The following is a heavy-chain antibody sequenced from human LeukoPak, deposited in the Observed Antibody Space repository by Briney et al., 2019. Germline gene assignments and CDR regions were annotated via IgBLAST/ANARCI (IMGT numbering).Heavy chain of an antibody. Sequence: ASVKVSCKASGGTFSSYAISWVRQAPGQGLEWMGRIIPILGIANYAQKFQGRVTITADKSTSTAYMELSSPRSEDTAVYYCARDAPCGNSGWYKFDYWGQGTLVTVSS. CDR2: IIPILGIA. V-gene: IGHV1-69*04. J-gene: IGHJ4*02. CDR3: ARDAPCGNSGWYKFDY. CDR1: GGTFSSYA. D-gene: IGHD6-19*01.